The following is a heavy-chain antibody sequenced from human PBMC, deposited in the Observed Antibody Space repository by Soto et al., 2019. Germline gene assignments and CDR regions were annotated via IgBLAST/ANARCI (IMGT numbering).Heavy chain of an antibody. J-gene: IGHJ3*01. CDR1: GGSISSGAYY. V-gene: IGHV4-31*03. CDR2: IYYSGST. CDR3: ARGTLPALSAFDF. Sequence: SETLSLTCTVSGGSISSGAYYWSWVRQHPGKGLEWIGFIYYSGSTYFSPSLKSRLTISVDTSKNQFSLKLSSVTAADTAMYYCARGTLPALSAFDFCGQGPIVTVSS. D-gene: IGHD2-2*01.